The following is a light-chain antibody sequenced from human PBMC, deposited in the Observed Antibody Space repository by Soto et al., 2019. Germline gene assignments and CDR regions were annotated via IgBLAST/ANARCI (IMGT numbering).Light chain of an antibody. CDR2: KND. J-gene: IGLJ2*01. CDR1: SSNIGSNY. Sequence: QSVLSQLPSASGTPGQRVTISCSGSSSNIGSNYVYWYQQLPGTAPKLLIYKNDQRPSGVPDRFSGSTSGTSASVTISGLRAEDDADYYCAAWDDSLSAVAFGGGTQLTVL. V-gene: IGLV1-47*01. CDR3: AAWDDSLSAVA.